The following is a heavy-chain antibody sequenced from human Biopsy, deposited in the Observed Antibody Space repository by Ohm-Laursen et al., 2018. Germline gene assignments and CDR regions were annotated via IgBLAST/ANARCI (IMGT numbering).Heavy chain of an antibody. Sequence: AASVKVSCKASGGTFSKYGVNWVRQAPGQGLEWLGGNIPILGTGNYAQKFQDRVTGAAETSTSTATMELRSLRSDDTAVYYCATKLTGYSHHWGQGTLVIVSS. CDR2: NIPILGTG. V-gene: IGHV1-69*06. D-gene: IGHD3-9*01. CDR1: GGTFSKYG. CDR3: ATKLTGYSHH. J-gene: IGHJ1*01.